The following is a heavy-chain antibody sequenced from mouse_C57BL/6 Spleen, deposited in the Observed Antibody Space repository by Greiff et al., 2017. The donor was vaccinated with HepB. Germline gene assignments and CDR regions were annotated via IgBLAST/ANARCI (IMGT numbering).Heavy chain of an antibody. CDR3: SSVAFDADN. V-gene: IGHV14-2*01. J-gene: IGHJ2*01. CDR1: GFNIKDYY. Sequence: VQLKDSGAELVKPGASVKLSCTASGFNIKDYYMHWVKQSPEQGLARIGRLDPEDGETKYDAKCQGKFTITADTTSNTAYLQRSSLTSEDTAVFYWSSVAFDADNWDQRTTLTVSS. CDR2: LDPEDGET.